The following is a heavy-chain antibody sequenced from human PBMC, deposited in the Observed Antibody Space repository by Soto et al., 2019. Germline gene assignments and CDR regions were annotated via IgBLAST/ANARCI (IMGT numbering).Heavy chain of an antibody. CDR3: ARQSDDYYYYGMDV. Sequence: QLQLQESGPGLVKPSKTLSLTCTVSGGSISSSSYYWGWIRQPPGKGLEWIGSIYYSGSTYYNPSLKSRVTISVDTSKNQFSLKLSSVTAADTAVYYCARQSDDYYYYGMDVWGQGTTVTVSS. J-gene: IGHJ6*02. V-gene: IGHV4-39*01. CDR1: GGSISSSSYY. CDR2: IYYSGST.